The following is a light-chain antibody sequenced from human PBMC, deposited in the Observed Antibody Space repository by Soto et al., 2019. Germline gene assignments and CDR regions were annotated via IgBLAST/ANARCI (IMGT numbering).Light chain of an antibody. J-gene: IGLJ1*01. CDR2: GNS. V-gene: IGLV1-40*01. Sequence: QSALAQPPSVSGAPGQKVTISRTGSSSNIGAGYDLHWYQQLPGTAPKLLLYGNSNRPSGVPDRFSGSKSGTSASLAITGLQAEDEADYCCQSYDSSLSAYVFGTGTKVTVL. CDR1: SSNIGAGYD. CDR3: QSYDSSLSAYV.